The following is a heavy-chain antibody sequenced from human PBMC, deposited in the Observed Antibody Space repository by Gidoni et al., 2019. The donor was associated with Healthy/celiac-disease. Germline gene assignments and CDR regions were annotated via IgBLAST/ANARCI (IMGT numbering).Heavy chain of an antibody. CDR2: ISYDGSNK. J-gene: IGHJ4*02. CDR1: GFTFSSYA. V-gene: IGHV3-30-3*01. Sequence: QVQLVESGGGVVQPGRSLRLSCAASGFTFSSYAMHWVRQAPGKGLEWVAVISYDGSNKYYADSVKGRFTISRDNSKNTLYLQMNSLRAEDTAVYYCAREEDSSGYTFDYWGQGTLVTVSS. D-gene: IGHD3-22*01. CDR3: AREEDSSGYTFDY.